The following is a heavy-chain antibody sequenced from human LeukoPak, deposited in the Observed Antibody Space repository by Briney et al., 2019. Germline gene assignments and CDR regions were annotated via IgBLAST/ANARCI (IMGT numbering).Heavy chain of an antibody. CDR2: ISGSGDRT. CDR3: AKGYYGSGSYGWFDP. CDR1: GFTFSNHG. Sequence: PGGSLRLSCAASGFTFSNHGMNWVRQAPGKGLEWVSAISGSGDRTYHADSVKGRFTISRDNSKNTLYLHMNSLRAEDTAVYYCAKGYYGSGSYGWFDPWGQGTLVTVSS. J-gene: IGHJ5*02. V-gene: IGHV3-23*01. D-gene: IGHD3-10*01.